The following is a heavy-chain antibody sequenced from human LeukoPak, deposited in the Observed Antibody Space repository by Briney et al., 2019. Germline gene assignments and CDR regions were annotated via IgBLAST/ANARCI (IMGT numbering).Heavy chain of an antibody. V-gene: IGHV5-51*01. CDR1: GYSFNSYW. CDR2: IYPGDSDT. Sequence: GESLKISXKGSGYSFNSYWIGWVRQRPGKGLEWTGIIYPGDSDTIYSPSFQGQVTISADKSISTAYLQWSSLKASDTAMYYCARLIRVGYSYGPYYFDYWGQGTLVTVSS. J-gene: IGHJ4*02. CDR3: ARLIRVGYSYGPYYFDY. D-gene: IGHD5-18*01.